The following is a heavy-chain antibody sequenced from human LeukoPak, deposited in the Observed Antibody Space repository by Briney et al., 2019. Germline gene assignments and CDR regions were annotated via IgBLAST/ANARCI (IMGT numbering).Heavy chain of an antibody. J-gene: IGHJ4*02. V-gene: IGHV3-23*01. CDR2: ISGSGGSP. CDR1: GFTFSSYA. Sequence: PGGSLRLSCAASGFTFSSYAMSWVRQAPGKGLEWVSAISGSGGSPYYADSVKGRFTISRDNSKNTLYLQMNSLRAEDTAVYYCAKDFARPRGNLPFDYWGQGTLVTVSS. D-gene: IGHD4-23*01. CDR3: AKDFARPRGNLPFDY.